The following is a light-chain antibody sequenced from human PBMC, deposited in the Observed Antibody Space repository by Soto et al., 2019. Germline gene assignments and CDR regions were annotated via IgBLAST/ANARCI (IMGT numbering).Light chain of an antibody. J-gene: IGLJ3*02. CDR1: SGHSTYA. CDR2: LDSDGSH. Sequence: QLVLTQSPSASASLGASVKLTCTLSSGHSTYAIAWHQQQPEKGPRYLMKLDSDGSHSKGDGIPDRFSGSSSGAERYLTISSLQSEDEADYYCQTWATGPDWVFGGGTKLTV. V-gene: IGLV4-69*01. CDR3: QTWATGPDWV.